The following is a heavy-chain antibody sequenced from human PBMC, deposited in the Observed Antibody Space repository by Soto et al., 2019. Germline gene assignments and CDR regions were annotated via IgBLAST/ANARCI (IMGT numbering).Heavy chain of an antibody. CDR1: GGSISSYY. V-gene: IGHV4-59*08. CDR3: ARLAQNYDFWSGPPYYFDY. Sequence: SETLSLTCTVSGGSISSYYWSWILQPPGKGLEWIGYIYYSGSTNYNPSLKSRVTISVDTSKNQFSLKLSSVTAADTAVYYCARLAQNYDFWSGPPYYFDYWGQGTLVTVSS. CDR2: IYYSGST. D-gene: IGHD3-3*01. J-gene: IGHJ4*02.